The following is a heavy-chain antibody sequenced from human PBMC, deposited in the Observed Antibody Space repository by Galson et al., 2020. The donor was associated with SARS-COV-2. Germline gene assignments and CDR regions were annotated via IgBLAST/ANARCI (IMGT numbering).Heavy chain of an antibody. D-gene: IGHD3-3*01. V-gene: IGHV1-2*02. CDR3: ARADYDFWRGFDY. CDR1: GYTFTGYY. CDR2: INPNSGGT. Sequence: ASVKVSCKASGYTFTGYYMHWVRQAPGQGLEWMGWINPNSGGTKYAQKFRGRVTMTRDTSISTAYMELSRLRSDDTAVYYCARADYDFWRGFDYWGQGTLVTVSS. J-gene: IGHJ4*02.